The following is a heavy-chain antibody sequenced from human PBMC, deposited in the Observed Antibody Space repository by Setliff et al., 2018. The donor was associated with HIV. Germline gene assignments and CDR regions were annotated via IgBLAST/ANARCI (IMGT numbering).Heavy chain of an antibody. CDR3: ARDGYSSSWYLISGSFDY. Sequence: PSETLSLTCIVSGGSISSSRYYWGWIRRPPGKGLGWVGTVYYSGSTYYNPSLKSRVTITVATSENQFSLKLSSVTAAATAVYYCARDGYSSSWYLISGSFDYWGQGMLVTVSS. CDR2: VYYSGST. CDR1: GGSISSSRYY. J-gene: IGHJ4*02. D-gene: IGHD6-13*01. V-gene: IGHV4-39*07.